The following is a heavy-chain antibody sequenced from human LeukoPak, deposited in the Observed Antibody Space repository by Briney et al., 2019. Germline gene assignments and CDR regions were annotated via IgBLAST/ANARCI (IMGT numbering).Heavy chain of an antibody. V-gene: IGHV4-34*01. CDR1: GGSFSGYY. D-gene: IGHD6-13*01. Sequence: SETLSLTCAVYGGSFSGYYWSWIRQPPGKGLEWIGEINHSGSTNYNPSLKSRVTISVDTSKNQFSLKLSSVTAADTAVYYCASGGRSSPRIIGYSSSWQPYYYYGMDVWGQGTTVTVSS. CDR2: INHSGST. J-gene: IGHJ6*02. CDR3: ASGGRSSPRIIGYSSSWQPYYYYGMDV.